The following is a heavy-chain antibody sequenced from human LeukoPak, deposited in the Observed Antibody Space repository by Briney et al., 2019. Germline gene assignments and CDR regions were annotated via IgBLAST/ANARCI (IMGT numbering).Heavy chain of an antibody. CDR3: ARLADYDSSGYLSY. CDR1: GYTFTRYY. D-gene: IGHD3-22*01. J-gene: IGHJ4*02. Sequence: ASVKVSFTASGYTFTRYYMHWVRQAPGQGLEWMGIINPSGGSARYAQKFQGRVTMTRDTSTSTVYMEVSSLRSEDTAVYYCARLADYDSSGYLSYWGQGTLVTVSS. CDR2: INPSGGSA. V-gene: IGHV1-46*01.